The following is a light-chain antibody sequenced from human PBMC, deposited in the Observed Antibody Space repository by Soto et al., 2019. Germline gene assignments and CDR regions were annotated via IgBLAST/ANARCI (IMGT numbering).Light chain of an antibody. V-gene: IGKV1-33*01. CDR2: VAS. Sequence: DLPLTQSPSSLSASVGDRVTITCQASQGINNYLNWFQQKPGKAPELLIYVASNLATGVPSRFSGSGSGTDFIFTISSLQPEDIATYFCQQYEKFPFTFGGGTKVEIK. CDR3: QQYEKFPFT. J-gene: IGKJ4*01. CDR1: QGINNY.